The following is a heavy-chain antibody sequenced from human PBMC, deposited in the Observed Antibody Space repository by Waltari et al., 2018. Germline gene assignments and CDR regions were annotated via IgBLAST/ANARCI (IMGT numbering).Heavy chain of an antibody. V-gene: IGHV4-38-2*02. CDR1: GYSISSGYY. J-gene: IGHJ4*02. CDR3: AREVYGTEQQLVYFDY. Sequence: QVQLQESGPGLVKPSETLSLTCTVSGYSISSGYYWGWIRQPPGKGLEWIGSIYHSGRTYYNPSLNRRVTISVDTSNNQFSLKLSSVTAADTAVYYCAREVYGTEQQLVYFDYWGQGTLVTVSS. D-gene: IGHD6-13*01. CDR2: IYHSGRT.